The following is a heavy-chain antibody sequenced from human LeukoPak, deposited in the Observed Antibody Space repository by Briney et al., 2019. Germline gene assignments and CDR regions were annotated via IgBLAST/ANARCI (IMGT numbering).Heavy chain of an antibody. CDR1: GFTFSSYS. Sequence: PGGSLRLSCAASGFTFSSYSMDWVRQAPGKGLEWVSSISSSSRYIYYADSVKGRFTISRDDAKNSLYLQMSSLRAEDTAVYYCARDKIEGPTKLDYWGQGILVTVSS. CDR3: ARDKIEGPTKLDY. D-gene: IGHD1-1*01. J-gene: IGHJ4*02. CDR2: ISSSSRYI. V-gene: IGHV3-21*01.